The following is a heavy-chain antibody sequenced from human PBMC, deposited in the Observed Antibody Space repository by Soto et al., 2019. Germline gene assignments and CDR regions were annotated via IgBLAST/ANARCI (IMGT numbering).Heavy chain of an antibody. Sequence: ASVKVSCKASGYTFTSYGISWVRQAPGQGLEWMGWISAYNGNTNYAQKLQGRVTMTTDTSTSTAYMELRSLRSDDTAVYYCARVRSTVNADYYYYYYMDVWGKGTTVTVSS. CDR2: ISAYNGNT. V-gene: IGHV1-18*01. CDR3: ARVRSTVNADYYYYYYMDV. CDR1: GYTFTSYG. D-gene: IGHD4-17*01. J-gene: IGHJ6*03.